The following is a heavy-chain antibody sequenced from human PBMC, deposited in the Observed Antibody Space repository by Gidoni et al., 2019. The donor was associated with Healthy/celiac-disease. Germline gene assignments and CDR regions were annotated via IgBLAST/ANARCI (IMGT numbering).Heavy chain of an antibody. CDR1: VFPFSTYG. CDR3: ARGDYDSSGCYY. Sequence: QVQLVESGGGVSTPGSSLLLSCASSVFPFSTYGMHWVRQAPGKGMEWVAVIWDDGSNKYYADSVKGRFTISRDNSKNTLYLQMNSLRAEDTAVYYCARGDYDSSGCYYWGQGTLVTVSS. D-gene: IGHD3-22*01. V-gene: IGHV3-33*01. J-gene: IGHJ4*02. CDR2: IWDDGSNK.